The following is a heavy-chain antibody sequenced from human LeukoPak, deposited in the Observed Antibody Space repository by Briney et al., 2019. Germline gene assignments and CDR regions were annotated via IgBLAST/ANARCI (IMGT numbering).Heavy chain of an antibody. Sequence: SLRLSCSAPGFTFIIYGMHWVRQAPGKGLEWVAVIWYDGSNKYYAASVKGRFTISRDNSKNTLYLQMNSLRAEDTAVYYCARGMASSGYIIDYWGQGTLVTVSS. J-gene: IGHJ4*02. CDR3: ARGMASSGYIIDY. CDR1: GFTFIIYG. CDR2: IWYDGSNK. V-gene: IGHV3-33*01. D-gene: IGHD3-22*01.